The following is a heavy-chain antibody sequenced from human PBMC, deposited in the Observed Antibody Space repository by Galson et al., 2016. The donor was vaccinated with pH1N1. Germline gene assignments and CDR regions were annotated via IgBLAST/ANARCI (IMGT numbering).Heavy chain of an antibody. CDR1: GFTFRNSA. D-gene: IGHD2-15*01. CDR3: AKGDGGSCYSVVDY. Sequence: SLRLSCAASGFTFRNSAMTWVRQAPGKGLEWVSSITGTGVRTYYVDSVKGRFTISRDNSKNTLYLQMNSLRAEDTALYYCAKGDGGSCYSVVDYWGQGTQVTVSS. V-gene: IGHV3-23*01. J-gene: IGHJ4*02. CDR2: ITGTGVRT.